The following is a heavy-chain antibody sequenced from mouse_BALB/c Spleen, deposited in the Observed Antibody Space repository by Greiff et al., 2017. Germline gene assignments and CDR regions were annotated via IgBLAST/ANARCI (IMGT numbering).Heavy chain of an antibody. V-gene: IGHV3-2*02. CDR2: ISYSGST. CDR1: GYSITSDYA. D-gene: IGHD1-1*01. J-gene: IGHJ1*01. CDR3: ARGAVVARYFDV. Sequence: ESGPGLVKPSQSLSLTCTVTGYSITSDYAWNWIRQFPGNKLEWMGYISYSGSTSYNPSLKSRISITRDTSKNQFFLQLNSVTTEDTATYYCARGAVVARYFDVWGAGTTVTVSS.